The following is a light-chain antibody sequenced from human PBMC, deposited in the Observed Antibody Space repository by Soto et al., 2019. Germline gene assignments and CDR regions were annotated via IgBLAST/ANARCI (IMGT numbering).Light chain of an antibody. CDR1: SSDVGNYNL. CDR3: CSYAGSSTDV. Sequence: QSALTQPASVSGSPGQSITISCTGTSSDVGNYNLVSWYQQHPGKAPKLMIYEGSQRPSGASNRFSGSKFGNTASLTISGLKAEDEADYYSCSYAGSSTDVFGNGTKLTVL. CDR2: EGS. V-gene: IGLV2-23*01. J-gene: IGLJ1*01.